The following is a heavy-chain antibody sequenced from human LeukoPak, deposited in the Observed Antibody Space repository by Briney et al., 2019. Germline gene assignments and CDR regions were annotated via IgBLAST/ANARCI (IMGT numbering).Heavy chain of an antibody. V-gene: IGHV3-64*02. CDR3: ARIAIVGAMYAFDI. J-gene: IGHJ3*02. D-gene: IGHD1-26*01. Sequence: GGSLRLSCAASGFTFSTYAMHWVRQAPGKGLEYVSAISTNGDSTYYADSVKGRFTISRDNFKNTLFLQMGSLRADDMAVYYCARIAIVGAMYAFDIWGQGTMVTVSS. CDR1: GFTFSTYA. CDR2: ISTNGDST.